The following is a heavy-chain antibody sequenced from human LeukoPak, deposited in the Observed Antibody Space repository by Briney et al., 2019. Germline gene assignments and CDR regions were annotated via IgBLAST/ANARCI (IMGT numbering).Heavy chain of an antibody. D-gene: IGHD6-13*01. CDR2: INPSGGST. CDR3: ARDRDSSSWSTPLDY. V-gene: IGHV1-46*01. Sequence: ASVKVSCKTSGYTFTDYYMHWVRQAPGQGLEWMGIINPSGGSTSYAQKFQGRVTMTRDTSTSTVYMELSSLRSEDTAVYYCARDRDSSSWSTPLDYWGQGTLVTVSS. J-gene: IGHJ4*02. CDR1: GYTFTDYY.